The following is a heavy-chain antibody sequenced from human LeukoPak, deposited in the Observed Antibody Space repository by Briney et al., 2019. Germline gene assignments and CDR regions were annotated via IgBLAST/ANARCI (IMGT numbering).Heavy chain of an antibody. D-gene: IGHD3-10*01. CDR2: IIPIFGTA. CDR3: ARGRYYGSGEQNWFDP. V-gene: IGHV1-69*05. Sequence: ASVKVSCKASGGTFSSYAISWVRQAPGQGLEWMGGIIPIFGTANYAQKFQGRVTITTDESTSTAYMELSSLRSGDTAVYYCARGRYYGSGEQNWFDPWGQGTLVTVSS. CDR1: GGTFSSYA. J-gene: IGHJ5*02.